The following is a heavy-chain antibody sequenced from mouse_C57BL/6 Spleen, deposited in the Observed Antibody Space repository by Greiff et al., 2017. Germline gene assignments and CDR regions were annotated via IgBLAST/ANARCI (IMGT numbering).Heavy chain of an antibody. Sequence: EVKLVESGGDLVKPGGSLKLSCAASGFTFSSYGMSWVRQTPDKRLEWVATISSGGSYTYYPDSVKGRFTISRDNAKNTLYLQMSSLKSEDTAMYYCASYGSTLWYFDVWGTGTTVTVSS. CDR2: ISSGGSYT. CDR3: ASYGSTLWYFDV. D-gene: IGHD1-1*01. V-gene: IGHV5-6*01. J-gene: IGHJ1*03. CDR1: GFTFSSYG.